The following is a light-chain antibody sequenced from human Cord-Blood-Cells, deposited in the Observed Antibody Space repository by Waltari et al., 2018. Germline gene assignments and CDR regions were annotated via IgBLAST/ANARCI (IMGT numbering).Light chain of an antibody. V-gene: IGLV2-11*01. Sequence: QSALTQPRSVSGSPGQSVTISCTGTSSDVGGYNYVSWYQQHPGKAPKLMIYDVSNRPSGVVDRFSASTSCNTTSLTISGLQAEDEADYYYCSYAGSYTSYVFGTGTKVTVL. J-gene: IGLJ1*01. CDR1: SSDVGGYNY. CDR2: DVS. CDR3: CSYAGSYTSYV.